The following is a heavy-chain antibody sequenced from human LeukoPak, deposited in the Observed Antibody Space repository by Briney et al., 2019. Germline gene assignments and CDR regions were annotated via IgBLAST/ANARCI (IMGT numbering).Heavy chain of an antibody. V-gene: IGHV4-39*07. J-gene: IGHJ4*02. CDR1: GASITGGSYY. D-gene: IGHD6-19*01. CDR3: ARKLFPAVAGRSFFDY. Sequence: PSETLSLTCTVSGASITGGSYYWSWIRQPPGKGLEWIGSIYYSGSTYYNPSLKSRVTISVDTSKNQFSLKLSSVTAADTAVYYCARKLFPAVAGRSFFDYWGQGTLVTVSS. CDR2: IYYSGST.